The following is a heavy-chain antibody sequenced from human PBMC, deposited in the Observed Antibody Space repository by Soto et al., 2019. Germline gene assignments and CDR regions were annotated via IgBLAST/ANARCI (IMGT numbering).Heavy chain of an antibody. CDR2: IYWDDDN. CDR3: AHRRQDNYFDP. Sequence: SGPTLVNPTQTLTLTCTFSGFSLNTSGVGVGWIRQPPGKALEWLALIYWDDDNRYSPSLQSRLTITKDTSKNQVVLTMTSMDPVDTATYYCAHRRQDNYFDPWGQGTLVTVSS. J-gene: IGHJ5*02. V-gene: IGHV2-5*02. CDR1: GFSLNTSGVG.